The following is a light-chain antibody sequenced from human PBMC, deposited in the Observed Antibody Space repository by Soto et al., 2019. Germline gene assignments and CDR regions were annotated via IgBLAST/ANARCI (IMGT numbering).Light chain of an antibody. J-gene: IGLJ1*01. CDR3: SSYTSSSAYV. CDR1: NSDIGGYNY. Sequence: QSALTQPASVSGSPGQSVTISCTGSNSDIGGYNYVSWYQQHPGKAPKLMIYEVSNRPSGVSSRCSGSKSGNTASLTISGLQAEDEADYYCSSYTSSSAYVFGTGTKVTVL. V-gene: IGLV2-14*01. CDR2: EVS.